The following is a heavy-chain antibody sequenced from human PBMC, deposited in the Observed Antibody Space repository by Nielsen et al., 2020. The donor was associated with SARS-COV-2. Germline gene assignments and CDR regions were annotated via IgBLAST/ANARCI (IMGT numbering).Heavy chain of an antibody. J-gene: IGHJ4*02. D-gene: IGHD6-13*01. V-gene: IGHV3-7*03. CDR1: GFTFDDYG. CDR2: IKQDGSEK. CDR3: AKDISWIAAAGNYFDY. Sequence: GGSLRLSCAASGFTFDDYGMSWVRQAPGKGLEWVANIKQDGSEKYFIDSVKGRFTISRDNAKNSLYLQMNSLRAEDTALYYCAKDISWIAAAGNYFDYWGQGTLVTVSS.